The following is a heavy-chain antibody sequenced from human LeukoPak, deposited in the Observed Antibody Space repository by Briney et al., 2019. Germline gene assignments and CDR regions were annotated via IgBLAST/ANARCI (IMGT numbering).Heavy chain of an antibody. D-gene: IGHD3-10*01. Sequence: GASVKVSCKASGYTFTSYDINWVRQATGQGLEWMGWMNPNSGNTGYAQKFQGRVTITRNTSISTAYMELSSLRSEDTAVYYCVLGTNVLFGEFYYFDYWGQGTLVTVSS. J-gene: IGHJ4*02. CDR1: GYTFTSYD. V-gene: IGHV1-8*03. CDR3: VLGTNVLFGEFYYFDY. CDR2: MNPNSGNT.